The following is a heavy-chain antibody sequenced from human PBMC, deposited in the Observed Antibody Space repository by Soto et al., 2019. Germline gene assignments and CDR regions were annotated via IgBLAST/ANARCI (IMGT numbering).Heavy chain of an antibody. CDR1: GGSISSSSYY. CDR3: ARRPRIAPADIGVFDY. Sequence: QLQLQESGPGLVKPSETLSLTCTVSGGSISSSSYYWGWIRQPPGKGLEWIGSIYYSGSTYYNPSLKSRVTISVDTSKTQFSLKLSSVTAADTAVYYCARRPRIAPADIGVFDYWGQGTLVTVSS. V-gene: IGHV4-39*01. J-gene: IGHJ4*02. D-gene: IGHD6-13*01. CDR2: IYYSGST.